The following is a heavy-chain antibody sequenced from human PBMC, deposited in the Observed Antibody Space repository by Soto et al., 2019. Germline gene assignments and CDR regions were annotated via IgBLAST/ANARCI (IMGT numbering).Heavy chain of an antibody. J-gene: IGHJ6*03. D-gene: IGHD3-10*01. CDR2: IYYSGST. CDR3: ARGGVRGTSGSYYIPYYYHHYMDV. V-gene: IGHV4-59*01. CDR1: GGSLSSYY. Sequence: TSETLSLTCTVSGGSLSSYYWSWIRQPPGKGLEWIGYIYYSGSTNYNPSLKSRVTISVDTSKNQFSLKLSSVTAADTAVYYCARGGVRGTSGSYYIPYYYHHYMDVWGKGTTVTVSS.